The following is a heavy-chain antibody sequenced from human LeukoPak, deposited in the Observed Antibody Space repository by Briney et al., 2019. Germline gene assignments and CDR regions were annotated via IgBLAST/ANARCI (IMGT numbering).Heavy chain of an antibody. CDR3: ARAPYFDWLSASDV. D-gene: IGHD3-9*01. Sequence: SETLSLTCSVSGGSISSGNHYWSWIRQPAGKGLEWIGRTSTRGTTTYNPSLMGRVTISIDNSKNHFFFNLTAVTAADTAVYYCARAPYFDWLSASDVWGQGTMVTVSS. CDR2: TSTRGTT. J-gene: IGHJ3*01. V-gene: IGHV4-61*02. CDR1: GGSISSGNHY.